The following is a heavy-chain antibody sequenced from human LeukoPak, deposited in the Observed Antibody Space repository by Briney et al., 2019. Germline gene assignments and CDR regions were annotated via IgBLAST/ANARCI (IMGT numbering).Heavy chain of an antibody. CDR2: INWNGGST. V-gene: IGHV3-20*04. J-gene: IGHJ6*02. CDR1: GFTFDDYG. D-gene: IGHD3-10*01. Sequence: GGSLRLSCAASGFTFDDYGMSWVRQAPGKGLEWVSGINWNGGSTGYADSVRGRFTISGDNAKNSLYLQMNSLRAEDTALYYCARDQSEGVGYGMDVWGQGTTVTVSS. CDR3: ARDQSEGVGYGMDV.